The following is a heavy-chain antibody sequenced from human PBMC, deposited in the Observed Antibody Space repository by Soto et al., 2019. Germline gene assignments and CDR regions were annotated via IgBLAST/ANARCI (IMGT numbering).Heavy chain of an antibody. D-gene: IGHD3-3*01. V-gene: IGHV1-8*01. J-gene: IGHJ6*02. CDR1: GYTFTSYD. CDR3: ARPRSGSYYYGMDV. CDR2: MNPNSGNT. Sequence: QVQLVQSGAEVKKPGASVKVSCKASGYTFTSYDINWVRHATGQGLEWMGWMNPNSGNTGYAQKFQGRVTMTRNTSIIPAYMELSSLRSEDTAVYYCARPRSGSYYYGMDVWGPGPAVNVSS.